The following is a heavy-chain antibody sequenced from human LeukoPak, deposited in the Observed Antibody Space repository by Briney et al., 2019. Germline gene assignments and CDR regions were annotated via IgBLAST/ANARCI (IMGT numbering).Heavy chain of an antibody. CDR2: IIPIFGTA. D-gene: IGHD2-2*02. V-gene: IGHV1-69*05. CDR1: GGTFSSYA. Sequence: GASVKVSCKASGGTFSSYAISWVRQAPGQGLEWMGGIIPIFGTANYAQKFQGRVTITTDESTSTAYMELSSLRSEDTAVYYCARSYCSSTRCYMGAFDIWGQGTTVTVSS. J-gene: IGHJ3*02. CDR3: ARSYCSSTRCYMGAFDI.